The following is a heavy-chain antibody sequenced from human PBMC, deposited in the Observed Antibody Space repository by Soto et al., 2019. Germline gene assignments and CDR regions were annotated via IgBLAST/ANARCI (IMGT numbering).Heavy chain of an antibody. CDR2: IYYSGST. Sequence: SETLSLTCTVSGGSISSGGYYWSWISQHPGKGLEWIGYIYYSGSTYYNPSLKSRVTISVDTSKNQFSLKLSSVTAADTAVYYCARSGYSYGPNPILYWGQGTLVTVSS. CDR1: GGSISSGGYY. J-gene: IGHJ4*02. CDR3: ARSGYSYGPNPILY. D-gene: IGHD5-18*01. V-gene: IGHV4-31*03.